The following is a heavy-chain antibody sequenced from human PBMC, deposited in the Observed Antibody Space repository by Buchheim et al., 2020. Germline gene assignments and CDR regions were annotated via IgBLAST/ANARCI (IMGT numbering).Heavy chain of an antibody. CDR2: ISYSGST. Sequence: QVRLQESGPGLVKPSETLSLTCTVSGDSINSYYWSWIRQPPGKGLEWIGYISYSGSTHYDPSLKSRVTILEDRSKNQFSLKLSSVTAADTAVYYCANSYSLYYFDYWGQGAL. CDR1: GDSINSYY. J-gene: IGHJ4*02. V-gene: IGHV4-59*01. D-gene: IGHD2-21*02. CDR3: ANSYSLYYFDY.